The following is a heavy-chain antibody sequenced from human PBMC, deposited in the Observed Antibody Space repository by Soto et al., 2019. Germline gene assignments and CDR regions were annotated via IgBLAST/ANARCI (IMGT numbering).Heavy chain of an antibody. D-gene: IGHD3-16*01. CDR1: GISFSSYA. CDR2: VSYDRINK. Sequence: ESGGGVVEPGRSLRLSCVASGISFSSYAMHWVRQAPGKGLEWVAVVSYDRINKFYGDSVKGRFTVSRDNTKSTLYLEMNSLRPEDTAVYYCATMITFGRISDFWGQGTLVTVSS. J-gene: IGHJ4*02. V-gene: IGHV3-30-3*01. CDR3: ATMITFGRISDF.